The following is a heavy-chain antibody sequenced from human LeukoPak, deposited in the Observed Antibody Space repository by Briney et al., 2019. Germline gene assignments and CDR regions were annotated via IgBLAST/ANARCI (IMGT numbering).Heavy chain of an antibody. Sequence: SETLSLTCAVYGGSFNGYYWSWIRQPPGKGLEWIGEINHSGSTNYNPSLKSRVTISVDTSKNQFSLKLSSVTAADTAMYYCARGTLYSGWSPRVAFDIWGQGTMVTVSS. J-gene: IGHJ3*02. D-gene: IGHD6-19*01. CDR2: INHSGST. V-gene: IGHV4-34*01. CDR3: ARGTLYSGWSPRVAFDI. CDR1: GGSFNGYY.